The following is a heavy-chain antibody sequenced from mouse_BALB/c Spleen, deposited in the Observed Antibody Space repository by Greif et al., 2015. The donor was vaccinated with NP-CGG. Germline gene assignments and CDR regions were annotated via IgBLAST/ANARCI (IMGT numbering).Heavy chain of an antibody. Sequence: QVQLQQPGPGLVAPSQSLSITCTVSGFSLTSYGVHWVRQPPGKGLEWLGVIWAGGSTNYNSALMSRLSISKDNSKSQVFLKMNSLQTDDTAMYYCAREGDGYYAMDYWGQGTSVTVSS. J-gene: IGHJ4*01. D-gene: IGHD2-3*01. CDR3: AREGDGYYAMDY. V-gene: IGHV2-9*02. CDR2: IWAGGST. CDR1: GFSLTSYG.